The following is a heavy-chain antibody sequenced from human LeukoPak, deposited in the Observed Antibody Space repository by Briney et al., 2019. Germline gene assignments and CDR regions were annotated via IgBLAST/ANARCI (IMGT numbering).Heavy chain of an antibody. V-gene: IGHV3-21*01. D-gene: IGHD5-18*01. J-gene: IGHJ4*02. Sequence: GGSLRLSCAASGFTFSSYSMNWVRQAPGKGLEWVSSISSSSSYIYYADSVKGRFTISRDNAKNSLYLQMNSLRAEDTAVYYCARGSQPSDTAMATDFDYWGQGTLVTVSS. CDR1: GFTFSSYS. CDR2: ISSSSSYI. CDR3: ARGSQPSDTAMATDFDY.